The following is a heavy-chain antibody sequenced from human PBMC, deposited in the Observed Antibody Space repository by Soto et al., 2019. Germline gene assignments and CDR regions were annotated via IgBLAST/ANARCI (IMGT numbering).Heavy chain of an antibody. CDR1: GYSFTSYW. CDR2: IYPGDSDT. CDR3: PRHTFPGGIVYGMDV. Sequence: GESLKISCKGSGYSFTSYWIGWVRQMPGKGLEWMGIIYPGDSDTRYSPSFQGQVTISADKSISTAYLQWSSLKASDTAMYYCPRHTFPGGIVYGMDVWGPGTTVTVSS. D-gene: IGHD1-26*01. J-gene: IGHJ6*02. V-gene: IGHV5-51*01.